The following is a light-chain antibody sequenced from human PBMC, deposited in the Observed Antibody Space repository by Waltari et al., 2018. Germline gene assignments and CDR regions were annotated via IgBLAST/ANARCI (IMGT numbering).Light chain of an antibody. J-gene: IGLJ1*01. CDR2: EVS. CDR3: CAYAGSPYV. Sequence: QSALTQPASVSGSPGQSITISYTGTSSDVGSYNLVSWYQQHPGKAPKLRTYEVSKRPSGVSNRFSGSKSGNTASLTSAGLQAEDEADYYCCAYAGSPYVFGTGTKVTVL. V-gene: IGLV2-23*02. CDR1: SSDVGSYNL.